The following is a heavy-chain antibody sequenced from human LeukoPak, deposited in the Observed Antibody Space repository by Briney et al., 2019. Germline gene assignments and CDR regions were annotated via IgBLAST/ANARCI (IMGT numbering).Heavy chain of an antibody. V-gene: IGHV3-21*01. CDR1: GFTFSSYT. Sequence: GGSLRLSCAASGFTFSSYTMSWVRQAPGKGLEWVSSISSSSTYIYYADSVKGRFTISRDNSRNTLYLQMNSLKTEDTAVYYCARDRSYYYGSGSKYWGQGTLVTVSS. CDR3: ARDRSYYYGSGSKY. J-gene: IGHJ4*02. D-gene: IGHD3-10*01. CDR2: ISSSSTYI.